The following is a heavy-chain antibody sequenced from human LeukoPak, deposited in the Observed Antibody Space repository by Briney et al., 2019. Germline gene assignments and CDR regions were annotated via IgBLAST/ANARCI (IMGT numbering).Heavy chain of an antibody. CDR2: ISGSGGST. J-gene: IGHJ3*02. V-gene: IGHV3-23*01. CDR1: GFTFSSYA. Sequence: GGSLRLSCAASGFTFSSYAMSWVRQAPGKGLEWVSAISGSGGSTYYADSVKGRFTISRDNSKNTLYLQMNSLRAEDTAVYYCAEVGGFRDAFDIWGQGTMVTVSS. CDR3: AEVGGFRDAFDI.